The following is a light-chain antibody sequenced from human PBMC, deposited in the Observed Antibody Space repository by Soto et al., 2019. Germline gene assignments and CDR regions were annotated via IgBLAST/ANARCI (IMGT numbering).Light chain of an antibody. CDR1: NSDVGGYNY. J-gene: IGLJ1*01. CDR2: EVS. Sequence: TLPPCPFLDHQQSWTLSLARTNSDVGGYNYVSWYQQHPGKAPKLMIYEVSKRPSGVPDRFSGSKSGNTASLTVSGLQAQDEADHYCSSYAGSNRGVFGTGTKVTV. CDR3: SSYAGSNRGV. V-gene: IGLV2-8*01.